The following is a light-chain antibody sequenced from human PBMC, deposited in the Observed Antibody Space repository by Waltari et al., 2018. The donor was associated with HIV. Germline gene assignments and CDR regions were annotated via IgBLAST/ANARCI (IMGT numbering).Light chain of an antibody. J-gene: IGLJ2*01. CDR2: EVS. Sequence: HSALTQPASVSGSPGQSITISCTGTSSDVGGYNYVSWNQQYPGKAPKLMIYEVSNRPSGVSNRFSGSKSGNTASLTISGLQAEDEADYYCSSYTSSSTLVFGGGSKLTVL. CDR1: SSDVGGYNY. V-gene: IGLV2-14*01. CDR3: SSYTSSSTLV.